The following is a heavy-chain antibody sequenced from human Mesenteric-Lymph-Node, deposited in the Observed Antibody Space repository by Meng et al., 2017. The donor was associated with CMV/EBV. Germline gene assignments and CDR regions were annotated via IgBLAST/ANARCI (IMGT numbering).Heavy chain of an antibody. V-gene: IGHV1-18*04. CDR3: ARVGTYYDFWSGYYEESWFDP. CDR1: GYTFTGYY. J-gene: IGHJ5*02. Sequence: ASVKVSCKASGYTFTGYYMHWVRQAPGQGLEWMGWISAYNGNTNYAQKLQGRVTMTTDTSTSTAYMELRSLRSDDTAVYYCARVGTYYDFWSGYYEESWFDPWGQGTLVTVSS. CDR2: ISAYNGNT. D-gene: IGHD3-3*01.